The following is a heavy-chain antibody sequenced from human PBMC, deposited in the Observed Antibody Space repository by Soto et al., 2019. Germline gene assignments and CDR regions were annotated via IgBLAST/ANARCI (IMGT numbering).Heavy chain of an antibody. J-gene: IGHJ4*02. CDR3: ARGNNAPADY. V-gene: IGHV1-3*01. Sequence: ASVKVSCKASGYIFTSYAMHWVRQAPGQRPEWMGWINAGNGNTKYAQNLLDRVTFTRDTSASTVHMELSSLRSEDTAVYYCARGNNAPADYWGQGTLVTVSS. CDR2: INAGNGNT. D-gene: IGHD1-1*01. CDR1: GYIFTSYA.